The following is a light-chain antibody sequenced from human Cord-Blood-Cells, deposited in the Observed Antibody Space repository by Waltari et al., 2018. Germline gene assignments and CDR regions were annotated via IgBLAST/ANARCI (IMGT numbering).Light chain of an antibody. CDR2: AAS. CDR1: QSISSY. Sequence: DIQMTQSPSSLSASVGDRVTITCRASQSISSYLNWYQQKPGKAPKLLIYAASSLQSGVPSRFSGSGSGTDFTLTISSLQPEDFATYYCQQSYSTPPETFGGGTKEEIK. V-gene: IGKV1-39*01. J-gene: IGKJ4*01. CDR3: QQSYSTPPET.